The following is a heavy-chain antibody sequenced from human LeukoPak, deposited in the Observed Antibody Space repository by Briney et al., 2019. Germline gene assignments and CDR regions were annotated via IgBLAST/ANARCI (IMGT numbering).Heavy chain of an antibody. V-gene: IGHV5-51*01. CDR1: GYSFTDYW. CDR3: VRRGLEYCSSTSCLNDAFEI. D-gene: IGHD2-2*01. J-gene: IGHJ3*02. CDR2: IYPDDSNT. Sequence: GESLKISCKGSGYSFTDYWIAWVRQMPGKGLEWMGIIYPDDSNTRYSPSFQGQVTISADKSISTAYLQWSSLKASDTAMYYCVRRGLEYCSSTSCLNDAFEIWGQGTMVTVSS.